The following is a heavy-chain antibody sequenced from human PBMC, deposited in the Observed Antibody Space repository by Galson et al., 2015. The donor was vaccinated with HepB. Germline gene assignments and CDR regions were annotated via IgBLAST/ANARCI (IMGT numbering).Heavy chain of an antibody. CDR3: ATASLYCSSTSCLDY. V-gene: IGHV3-33*01. J-gene: IGHJ4*02. CDR1: GFTFSSYG. D-gene: IGHD2-2*01. Sequence: SLRLSCAASGFTFSSYGMHWVRQAPGKGLEWVAVIWYDGSNKYYADSVKGRFTVSRDNSKNTLYLQMNSLRAEDTAAYYCATASLYCSSTSCLDYWGQGTLVTVSS. CDR2: IWYDGSNK.